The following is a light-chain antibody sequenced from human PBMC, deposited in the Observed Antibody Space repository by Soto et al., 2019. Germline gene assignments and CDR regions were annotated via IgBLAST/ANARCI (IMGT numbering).Light chain of an antibody. CDR2: LSSDGSH. Sequence: QLVLTQSPSASASLGASVKLTCTLSSGHSSYALAWHQQQPEKGPRYLMKLSSDGSHSKGDGIPDRFSGSSSGAERYLTISSLQSEDEADYYCQTLDTGARVVFGGGTKLTVL. V-gene: IGLV4-69*01. CDR1: SGHSSYA. CDR3: QTLDTGARVV. J-gene: IGLJ2*01.